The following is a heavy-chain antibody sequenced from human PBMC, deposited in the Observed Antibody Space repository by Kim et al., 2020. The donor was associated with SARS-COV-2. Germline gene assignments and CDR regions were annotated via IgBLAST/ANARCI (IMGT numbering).Heavy chain of an antibody. Sequence: ASVKVSCKASGYTFTSYAMNWVRQAPGQGLEWMGWINTNTGNPTYAQGFTGRFVFSLDTSVSTAYLQISSLKAEDTAVYYCARGTAWVAAAGLVPDYWGQRTLVTVSS. CDR2: INTNTGNP. CDR3: ARGTAWVAAAGLVPDY. V-gene: IGHV7-4-1*02. D-gene: IGHD6-13*01. CDR1: GYTFTSYA. J-gene: IGHJ4*02.